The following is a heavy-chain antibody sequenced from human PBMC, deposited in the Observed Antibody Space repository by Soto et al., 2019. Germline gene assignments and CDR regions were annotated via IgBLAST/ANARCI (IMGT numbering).Heavy chain of an antibody. Sequence: EVQLLESGGGLVQPGGSLRLSCAASGFTFGSYGMTWVRQAPGKGLECVSGITAATGTTYYADSVKGRFTISRDSSTNTLCLQMYSVRAADSAGCYCAKEKGRSNFYSSGLDVWGQGTTVTVSS. CDR1: GFTFGSYG. CDR3: AKEKGRSNFYSSGLDV. CDR2: ITAATGTT. V-gene: IGHV3-23*01. J-gene: IGHJ6*02. D-gene: IGHD3-10*01.